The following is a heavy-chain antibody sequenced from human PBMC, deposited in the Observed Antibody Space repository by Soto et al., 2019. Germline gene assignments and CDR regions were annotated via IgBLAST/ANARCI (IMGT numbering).Heavy chain of an antibody. CDR2: IKQDGSEK. Sequence: GGSLRLSCAASGFTFSSYWMSWVRQAPRKGLEWVANIKQDGSEKYYVDSVKGRFTISRDNAKNSLYLQMNSLRAEDTAVYYCARDIRTIFGVDTFDYWGQGTLVTVSS. CDR3: ARDIRTIFGVDTFDY. J-gene: IGHJ4*02. D-gene: IGHD3-3*01. V-gene: IGHV3-7*01. CDR1: GFTFSSYW.